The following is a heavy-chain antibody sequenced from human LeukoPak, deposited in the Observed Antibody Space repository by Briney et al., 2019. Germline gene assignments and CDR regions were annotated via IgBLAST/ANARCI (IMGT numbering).Heavy chain of an antibody. CDR1: GDSISSGSFY. D-gene: IGHD6-19*01. Sequence: SETLSLTCSVSGDSISSGSFYWSWIRQPAGRGLEWIGRIYPSGSTNYNPSLKSRVTISLDTSKNQFSLKLSSVTAADTAVYYCARVRAVAGPNDAFDIWGQGTMVTVSS. V-gene: IGHV4-61*02. CDR2: IYPSGST. CDR3: ARVRAVAGPNDAFDI. J-gene: IGHJ3*02.